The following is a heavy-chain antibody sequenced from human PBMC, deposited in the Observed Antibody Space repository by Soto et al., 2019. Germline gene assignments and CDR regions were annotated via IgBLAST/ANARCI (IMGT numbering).Heavy chain of an antibody. V-gene: IGHV5-51*01. D-gene: IGHD2-2*03. CDR2: IYPGDSDT. Sequence: GESLKISCKGSGYSFTSYWIGWVRQMPGKGLEWMGIIYPGDSDTRYSPSFQGQVTISADKSISTAYLQWSSLKASDTAMFYCARMDRYYYYGMDVWGQGTTVTVSS. CDR3: ARMDRYYYYGMDV. CDR1: GYSFTSYW. J-gene: IGHJ6*02.